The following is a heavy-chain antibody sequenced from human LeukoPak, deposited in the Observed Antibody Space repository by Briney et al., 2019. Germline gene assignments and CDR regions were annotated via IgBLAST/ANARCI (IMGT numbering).Heavy chain of an antibody. J-gene: IGHJ4*02. V-gene: IGHV4-31*03. CDR1: GGSISSGGYY. CDR3: ARGLSGGSCYPN. D-gene: IGHD2-15*01. CDR2: IYYSGST. Sequence: SQTLSLTSTVSGGSISSGGYYWSWIRQHPGKGLEWIGYIYYSGSTYYNPSLKSRVTISVDTSKNQFSLKLSSVTAADTAVYYCARGLSGGSCYPNWGQGTLVTVSS.